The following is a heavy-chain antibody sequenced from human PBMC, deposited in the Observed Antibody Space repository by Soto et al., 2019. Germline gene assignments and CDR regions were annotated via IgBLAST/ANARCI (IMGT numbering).Heavy chain of an antibody. CDR2: IWFDGSKK. V-gene: IGHV3-33*01. CDR1: GFTFGRSG. CDR3: ARDLNTGYIDY. Sequence: QVQMVESGGGVVQPGTSPRLSCVASGFTFGRSGMHWVRQAPGGALEWVAIIWFDGSKKYYADSVKGRLTVSRDNSKNTLYLQMDSLRGDDTAVYYCARDLNTGYIDYWGQGTLVTVSS. J-gene: IGHJ4*02. D-gene: IGHD5-12*01.